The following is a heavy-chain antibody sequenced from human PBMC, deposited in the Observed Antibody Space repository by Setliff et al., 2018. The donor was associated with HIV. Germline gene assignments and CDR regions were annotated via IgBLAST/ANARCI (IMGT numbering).Heavy chain of an antibody. CDR1: GGTFSNYA. V-gene: IGHV1-69*13. D-gene: IGHD3-10*01. J-gene: IGHJ2*01. CDR3: ARDDHYYDSGSYYSDWYFDL. CDR2: IIPIFGST. Sequence: GASVKVSCKASGGTFSNYAISWVRQAHGQGLEWMGGIIPIFGSTKYAQKFQGRVTITAGESTSTADMELSSLRSEDTAVYYCARDDHYYDSGSYYSDWYFDLWGRGTLVTVSS.